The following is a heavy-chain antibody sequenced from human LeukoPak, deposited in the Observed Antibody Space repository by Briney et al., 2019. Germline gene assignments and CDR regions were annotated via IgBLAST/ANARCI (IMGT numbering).Heavy chain of an antibody. J-gene: IGHJ6*03. CDR1: GGSISSGGYY. V-gene: IGHV4-31*03. Sequence: PSETLSLTCTVSGGSISSGGYYWSWIRQHPGKGLEWIGYIYYSGSTYYNPSLKSRVTISVDTSKNQFSLKLSSVTAADTAVYYCARAPELGSYYYYMDVWGKGTTVTVSS. CDR3: ARAPELGSYYYYMDV. CDR2: IYYSGST. D-gene: IGHD3-10*01.